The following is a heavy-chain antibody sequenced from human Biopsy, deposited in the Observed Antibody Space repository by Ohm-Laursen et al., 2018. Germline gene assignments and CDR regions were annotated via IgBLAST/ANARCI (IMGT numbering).Heavy chain of an antibody. CDR3: ARVPAYPSIDGYYGLDL. J-gene: IGHJ6*02. Sequence: VASVKVPCKASGYTFAGYYLHWVRQAPGHGLEWMGWINPNSGNANYAQSFQGRLTVTRDTSISTAYMELTSLTFDDTAIYYCARVPAYPSIDGYYGLDLWGQGTTVIVSS. CDR2: INPNSGNA. CDR1: GYTFAGYY. D-gene: IGHD3-9*01. V-gene: IGHV1-2*02.